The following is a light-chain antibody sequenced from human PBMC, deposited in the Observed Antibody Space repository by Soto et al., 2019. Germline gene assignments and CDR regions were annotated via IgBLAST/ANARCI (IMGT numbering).Light chain of an antibody. J-gene: IGLJ1*01. Sequence: QSVLTQPASVSGSPGQSITISCTGTSSDVGGYNYVSWYQQHPGKAPKLMIYDVSNRPSGVSNRFSGSKSGNTASLTISGLQAEDEADYYCISYTSSSTILYVFGTGTKLTVL. CDR3: ISYTSSSTILYV. CDR2: DVS. V-gene: IGLV2-14*01. CDR1: SSDVGGYNY.